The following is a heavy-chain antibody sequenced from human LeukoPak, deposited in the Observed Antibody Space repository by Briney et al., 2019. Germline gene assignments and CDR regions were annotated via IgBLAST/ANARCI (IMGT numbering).Heavy chain of an antibody. Sequence: SETLSLTCAVSGYSISSGYYWGWIRQPPGKGLEWIGSIYHSGSTYYNPSLKSRVTLSVDTSKNQFSLKLSSVTAADTAVYYCASLYLYIWGQGTLVTVSS. D-gene: IGHD2-2*02. CDR2: IYHSGST. CDR1: GYSISSGYY. V-gene: IGHV4-38-2*01. CDR3: ASLYLYI. J-gene: IGHJ4*02.